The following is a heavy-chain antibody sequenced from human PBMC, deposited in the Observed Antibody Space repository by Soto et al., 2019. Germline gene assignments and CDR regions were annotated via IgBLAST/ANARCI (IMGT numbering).Heavy chain of an antibody. CDR1: GYSCGNYW. CDR3: ARPATLRGPFDY. J-gene: IGHJ4*02. Sequence: GYSCGNYWIGWVRQTPGKGLEWMGIIYPGDSDTRYSPSFQGQVTISADKSINTAYLQWSSLKASDTGIYYCARPATLRGPFDYWGPGTLVTVSS. V-gene: IGHV5-51*01. CDR2: IYPGDSDT.